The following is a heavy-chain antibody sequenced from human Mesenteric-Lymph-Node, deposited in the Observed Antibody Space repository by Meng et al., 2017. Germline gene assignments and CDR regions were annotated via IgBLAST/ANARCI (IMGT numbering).Heavy chain of an antibody. CDR2: IKQDGNEK. J-gene: IGHJ4*02. Sequence: GESLKISCVISGLTFNNYWMSWVRQAPGKGLEWVANIKQDGNEKYYVDSMKGRFTISRDNAKNSLYLQMSSLRAEDTAVYYCATGGAATGRFAYWGQGSLVTVSS. D-gene: IGHD1-1*01. CDR3: ATGGAATGRFAY. V-gene: IGHV3-7*01. CDR1: GLTFNNYW.